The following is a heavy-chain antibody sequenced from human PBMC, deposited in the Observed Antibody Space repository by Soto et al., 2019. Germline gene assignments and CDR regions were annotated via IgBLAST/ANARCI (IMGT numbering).Heavy chain of an antibody. CDR1: GCTFTDYD. V-gene: IGHV1-8*01. CDR2: MNPNSGNT. D-gene: IGHD2-2*01. J-gene: IGHJ3*01. Sequence: ASVKVSCKTSGCTFTDYDINWVRQATGQGLEWMGWMNPNSGNTGYAQKFQGRVSMTRNTATSTAYMELSSLRSDDTAIYYCARDSSTTNPVWGQGTMVTVS. CDR3: ARDSSTTNPV.